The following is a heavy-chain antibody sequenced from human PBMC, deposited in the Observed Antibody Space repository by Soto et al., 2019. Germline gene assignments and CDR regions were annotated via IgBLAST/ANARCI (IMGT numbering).Heavy chain of an antibody. CDR2: SFSSGGT. CDR3: ARDREPDGIWTFDS. V-gene: IGHV3-53*01. D-gene: IGHD3-9*01. Sequence: GGSLRLSFAAFGFTLDNYTMGGVLQAPGKGLEWVAESFSSGGTQYADSVKGRFTISRDNSRNMVFLQMNGLRVEDTALYYCARDREPDGIWTFDSRGQGALVTVSS. CDR1: GFTLDNYT. J-gene: IGHJ4*02.